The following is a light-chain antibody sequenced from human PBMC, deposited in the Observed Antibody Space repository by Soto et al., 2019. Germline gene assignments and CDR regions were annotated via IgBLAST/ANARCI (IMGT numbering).Light chain of an antibody. V-gene: IGKV1-39*01. Sequence: DIQMTQAPSSLSASVGDRDTITCRASQSISRYLNWYQHKPGRAPKVLISAASSLQREVPSRFSGSGSGTDFTLTITSLQPEDFATYYCQQSYTTPRTFGQGTRLEIK. CDR1: QSISRY. J-gene: IGKJ2*01. CDR3: QQSYTTPRT. CDR2: AAS.